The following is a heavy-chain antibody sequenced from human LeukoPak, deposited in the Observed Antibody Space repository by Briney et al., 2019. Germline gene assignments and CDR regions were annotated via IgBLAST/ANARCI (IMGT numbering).Heavy chain of an antibody. J-gene: IGHJ4*02. D-gene: IGHD6-19*01. CDR2: INHSGST. CDR1: GGSFSGYY. Sequence: PSETLSLTCAVYGGSFSGYYWSWIRQPPGKGLEWIGEINHSGSTYCNPSLKSRVTISVDTSKDQFSLKLSSVTAADTAVFYCARLWAVAGTFHYWGQGTLVTVSS. CDR3: ARLWAVAGTFHY. V-gene: IGHV4-34*01.